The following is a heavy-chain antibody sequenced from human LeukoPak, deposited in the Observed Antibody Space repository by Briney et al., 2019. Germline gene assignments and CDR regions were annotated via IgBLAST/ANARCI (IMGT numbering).Heavy chain of an antibody. D-gene: IGHD2-2*02. CDR3: AKGLDIVVVPAALPDAFDI. CDR2: ISGSGGST. CDR1: GFTFSDYY. V-gene: IGHV3-23*01. Sequence: GGSLRLSCAASGFTFSDYYMSWIRQAPGKGLEWVSAISGSGGSTYYADSVKGRFTISRDNSKNTLYLQMNSLRAEDTAVYYCAKGLDIVVVPAALPDAFDIWGQGTMVTVSS. J-gene: IGHJ3*02.